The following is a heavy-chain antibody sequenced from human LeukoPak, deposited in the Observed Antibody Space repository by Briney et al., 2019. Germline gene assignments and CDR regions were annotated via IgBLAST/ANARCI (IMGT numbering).Heavy chain of an antibody. V-gene: IGHV4-39*01. CDR1: GGSISSRSYY. CDR3: ASHPYSSGWYVDY. D-gene: IGHD6-13*01. CDR2: IYYSGST. J-gene: IGHJ4*02. Sequence: SETLSLTCTVSGGSISSRSYYWGWIRQPPGKGLEWIANIYYSGSTYYNPSLKSRVTISVDTSKIQFSLKVNSVTAADTAVYYCASHPYSSGWYVDYWGQGTLVTVSS.